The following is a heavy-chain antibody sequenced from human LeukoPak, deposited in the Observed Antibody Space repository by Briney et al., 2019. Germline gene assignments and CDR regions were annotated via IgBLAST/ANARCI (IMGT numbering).Heavy chain of an antibody. V-gene: IGHV3-43*02. CDR1: GFTFDDYA. Sequence: GGPLRHSCAASGFTFDDYAMLEVPQSPGKARKGFSYFSGDGGSTYYADSVKGRFTISRDNSKNSLYLQMNSLRTEDTALYYCAKDIGATVEYYFQPWGQGTLVTVSS. CDR2: FSGDGGST. D-gene: IGHD1-26*01. CDR3: AKDIGATVEYYFQP. J-gene: IGHJ1*01.